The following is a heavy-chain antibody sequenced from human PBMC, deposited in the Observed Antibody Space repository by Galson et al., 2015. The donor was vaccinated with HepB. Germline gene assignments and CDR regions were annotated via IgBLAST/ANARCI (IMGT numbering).Heavy chain of an antibody. CDR3: AKDHTGIVGAIDY. CDR1: GFTFSSYG. J-gene: IGHJ4*02. V-gene: IGHV3-30*18. Sequence: SLRLSCAASGFTFSSYGMHWVRQAPGKGLEWVAVISYDGSNKYYADSVKGRFTISRDNSKNTLYLQMNSLRAEDTAVYYCAKDHTGIVGAIDYWGQGTLVTVSS. D-gene: IGHD1-26*01. CDR2: ISYDGSNK.